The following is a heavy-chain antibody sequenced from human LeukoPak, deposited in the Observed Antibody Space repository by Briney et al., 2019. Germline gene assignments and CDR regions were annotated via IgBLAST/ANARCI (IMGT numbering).Heavy chain of an antibody. Sequence: SVKVSCKASGGTFSSYAISWVRQAPGQGLEWMGGIIPIFGTANYAQKFQGRVTITADESTSTAYMELSSLRSEDTAVYYCARDAAPFGVVISYYFDYWGQGTLVTVSS. CDR3: ARDAAPFGVVISYYFDY. CDR2: IIPIFGTA. D-gene: IGHD3-3*01. J-gene: IGHJ4*02. CDR1: GGTFSSYA. V-gene: IGHV1-69*13.